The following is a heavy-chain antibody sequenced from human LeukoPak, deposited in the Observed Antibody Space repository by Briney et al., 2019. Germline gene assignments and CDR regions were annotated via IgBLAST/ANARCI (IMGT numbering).Heavy chain of an antibody. CDR2: ISGSGGST. CDR1: GFTFSSYA. CDR3: AKGPVVVVPAHYYYYMDV. J-gene: IGHJ6*03. Sequence: PGGSLRLSCAASGFTFSSYAMSWVRQAPGKGLEWVSAISGSGGSTYYADSVKGRFTISRDNSKNTLYLQMNSLRAEDTAVYYCAKGPVVVVPAHYYYYMDVWGKGTTVTVSS. D-gene: IGHD2-2*01. V-gene: IGHV3-23*01.